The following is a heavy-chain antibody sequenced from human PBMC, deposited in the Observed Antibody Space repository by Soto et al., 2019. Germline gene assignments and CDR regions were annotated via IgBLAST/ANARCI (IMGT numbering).Heavy chain of an antibody. CDR1: GXTFTSYD. V-gene: IGHV1-8*01. J-gene: IGHJ4*02. CDR3: ASEKVDVSDY. Sequence: ASVKVSCKASGXTFTSYDINWVRQATGQGLEWMGWMNPNSGNTGYAQKVQGRVTMTRNTSISTAYMELSSLRSEDTAVYYCASEKVDVSDYWGQGTLVTVSS. CDR2: MNPNSGNT. D-gene: IGHD2-15*01.